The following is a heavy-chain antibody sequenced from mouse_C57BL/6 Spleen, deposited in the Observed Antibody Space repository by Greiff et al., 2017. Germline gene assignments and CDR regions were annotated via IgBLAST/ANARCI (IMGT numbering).Heavy chain of an antibody. V-gene: IGHV3-8*01. Sequence: EVKLQESGPGLAKPSQTLSLTCSVTGYSITSDYWNWIRKFPGNKLEYMGYISYSGSTYYNPSLKSRISITRDTSKNQYYLQLNSVTTEDTATYYCARYPHYGSSPWYFDVWGTGTTVTVSS. CDR2: ISYSGST. D-gene: IGHD1-1*01. CDR1: GYSITSDY. CDR3: ARYPHYGSSPWYFDV. J-gene: IGHJ1*03.